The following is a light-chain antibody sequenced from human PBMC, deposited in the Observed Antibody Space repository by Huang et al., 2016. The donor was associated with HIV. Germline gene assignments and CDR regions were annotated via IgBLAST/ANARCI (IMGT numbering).Light chain of an antibody. CDR1: QSVSRY. CDR3: QQRSNRPPLT. CDR2: DAS. V-gene: IGKV3-11*01. Sequence: EIILTQSPATLSLSPGERATLSCRASQSVSRYLAWYQQKPGQAPRLLIYDASNRATCIPARFSGSGSGTYFTLTISSLEPEDFAVYYCQQRSNRPPLTFGGGTKVEIK. J-gene: IGKJ4*01.